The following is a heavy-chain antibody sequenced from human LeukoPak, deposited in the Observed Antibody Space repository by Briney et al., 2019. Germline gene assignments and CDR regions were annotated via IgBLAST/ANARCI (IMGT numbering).Heavy chain of an antibody. CDR2: ISTYNGNT. J-gene: IGHJ4*02. D-gene: IGHD3-3*01. V-gene: IGHV1-18*01. CDR3: ARVPIYYTFDY. Sequence: AASVKVSCKASGYTFTNYAITWVRQAPGQGLEWVGWISTYNGNTNYAQKVQDRVTLTTDTSTNTAYMELRNLTSDDTAVYYCARVPIYYTFDYWGQGTLVTVSS. CDR1: GYTFTNYA.